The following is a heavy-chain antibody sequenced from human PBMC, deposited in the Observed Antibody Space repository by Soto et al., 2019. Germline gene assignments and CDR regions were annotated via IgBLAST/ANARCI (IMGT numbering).Heavy chain of an antibody. V-gene: IGHV3-53*02. Sequence: EVQVLATGGGLIQPGGSLRLSCAASGITVNSNYMSGVRQAPGEGLQWVSITNTCGTKYYADSVKGRFTVSRDNSKNTLYLQINSLRAEDTAVYYCAKGDVFILAVWGQGTTVSVSS. D-gene: IGHD1-26*01. CDR2: TNTCGTK. CDR1: GITVNSNY. CDR3: AKGDVFILAV. J-gene: IGHJ6*02.